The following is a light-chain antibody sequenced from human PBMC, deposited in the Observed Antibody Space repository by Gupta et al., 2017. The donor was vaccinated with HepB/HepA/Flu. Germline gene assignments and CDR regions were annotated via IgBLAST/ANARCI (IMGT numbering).Light chain of an antibody. CDR3: QQYDSLPLT. J-gene: IGKJ4*01. CDR2: DAS. Sequence: QIPQSPSPLSASVGDRVTITRQASQDISNYLNWYQQKPGKAPKLLIYDASNLETGVPSRFSGSGSGTDFTFTISSLQPEDIATYYCQQYDSLPLTFGGGTKVEIK. CDR1: QDISNY. V-gene: IGKV1-33*01.